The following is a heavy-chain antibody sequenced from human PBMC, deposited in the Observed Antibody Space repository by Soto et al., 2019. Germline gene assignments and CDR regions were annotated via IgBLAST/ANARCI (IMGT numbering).Heavy chain of an antibody. V-gene: IGHV3-23*01. CDR3: AQDRQPAGRWPFDH. Sequence: EVQLLESGGGLVQPGGSLRLTCAASGFTFSTYAMSWDRQAPGEGLEWVSGIFGSGGGISYADSVKGRFTISRDTSDNIVYLVMHNVSAEATAVYYCAQDRQPAGRWPFDHWGQGTLVTV. D-gene: IGHD6-13*01. J-gene: IGHJ4*02. CDR2: IFGSGGGI. CDR1: GFTFSTYA.